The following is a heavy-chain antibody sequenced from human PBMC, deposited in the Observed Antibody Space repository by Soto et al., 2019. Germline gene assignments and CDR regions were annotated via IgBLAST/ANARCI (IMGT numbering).Heavy chain of an antibody. V-gene: IGHV4-34*01. Sequence: SETLSLTCTVSGGSISSYYWSWIRQPPGKGLEWIGEINHSGSTNYNPSLKSRVTISVDTSKNQFSLKLSSVTAADTAVYYCARRWGSTFDYWGQGTLVTVSS. CDR2: INHSGST. D-gene: IGHD3-16*01. CDR1: GGSISSYY. CDR3: ARRWGSTFDY. J-gene: IGHJ4*02.